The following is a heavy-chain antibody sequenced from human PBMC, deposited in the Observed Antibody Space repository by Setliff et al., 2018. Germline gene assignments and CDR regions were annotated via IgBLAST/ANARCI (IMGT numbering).Heavy chain of an antibody. V-gene: IGHV3-23*01. J-gene: IGHJ6*02. CDR3: AKHGAYNDFLTGYNFYYDMDV. Sequence: GGSLRLSCAASGFTVSSNYMSWVSQAPGKGLEWVSAISSTITSTYYADSVKGRFTISRDNSKNTLYLQMNSLRAEDTAVYYCAKHGAYNDFLTGYNFYYDMDVWGQGTTVTVSS. D-gene: IGHD3-9*01. CDR2: ISSTITST. CDR1: GFTVSSNY.